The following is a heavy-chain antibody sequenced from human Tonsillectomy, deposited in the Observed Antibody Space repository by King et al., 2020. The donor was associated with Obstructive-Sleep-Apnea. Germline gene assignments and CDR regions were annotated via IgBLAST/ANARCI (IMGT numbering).Heavy chain of an antibody. CDR1: GFTFSSYG. CDR3: ADGTFDY. CDR2: ISYDGSNK. J-gene: IGHJ4*02. Sequence: QLVQSGGGVVQPGRSLRLSCAASGFTFSSYGMHWVRQAPGKGLEWVAVISYDGSNKYYADSVKGRFTISRDNSKNTLYLQMNSLGAEDTAVYYCADGTFDYWGQGTLVTVSS. D-gene: IGHD6-13*01. V-gene: IGHV3-30*03.